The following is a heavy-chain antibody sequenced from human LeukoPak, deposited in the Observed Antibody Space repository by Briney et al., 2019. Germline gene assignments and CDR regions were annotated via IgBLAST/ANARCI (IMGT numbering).Heavy chain of an antibody. D-gene: IGHD3-10*01. J-gene: IGHJ6*02. CDR3: ARGSNYYYGMDV. Sequence: SETLSLTCAVSGGSISSGGYSWSWIRQPPGKGLEWIGYIYHSGSTYYNPSLKSRVTISVDRSKNQFSLRLSSVTAADTAVYYCARGSNYYYGMDVWGQGTTVTVSS. CDR1: GGSISSGGYS. CDR2: IYHSGST. V-gene: IGHV4-30-2*01.